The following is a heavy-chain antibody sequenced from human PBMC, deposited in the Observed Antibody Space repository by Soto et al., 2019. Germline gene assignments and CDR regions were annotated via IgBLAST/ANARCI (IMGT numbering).Heavy chain of an antibody. CDR2: ISGSGDNT. J-gene: IGHJ4*02. Sequence: EVQLLESGGGLVQPGGSLRLSCAASGITLATYAMSWVGWVRQAPGKGLEGVSVISGSGDNTQYADSVKGRFTISRDNSKNTLYLQMNSLRAEDTAVYYCATYKRHFDYWGQGSLVTVSS. D-gene: IGHD1-20*01. CDR3: ATYKRHFDY. V-gene: IGHV3-23*01. CDR1: GITLATYA.